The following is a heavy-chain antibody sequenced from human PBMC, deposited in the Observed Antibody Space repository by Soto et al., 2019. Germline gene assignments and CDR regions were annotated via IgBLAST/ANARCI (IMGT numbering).Heavy chain of an antibody. J-gene: IGHJ6*02. CDR3: AREEAAAGTDYYYYGMDV. CDR2: IIPIFGTA. CDR1: GGTFSSYA. Sequence: QVQLVQSGAEVKKPGSSVKVSCKASGGTFSSYAISWVRQAPGQGLEWMGGIIPIFGTANYAQKFQGRVTITADESTSTAYMELSSLRSEDTAVYYCAREEAAAGTDYYYYGMDVWGQWTTVTVSS. D-gene: IGHD6-13*01. V-gene: IGHV1-69*01.